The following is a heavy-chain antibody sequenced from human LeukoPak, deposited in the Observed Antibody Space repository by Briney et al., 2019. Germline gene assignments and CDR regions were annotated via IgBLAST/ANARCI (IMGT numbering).Heavy chain of an antibody. J-gene: IGHJ4*02. Sequence: KTSETLSLTCTVSGGSVSSGSYYWSWIRQPPGKGLEWIGYIYYSGSTNYNPSLKSRVTISVDTSKNQSSLKLSSVTAADTAVYYCARSRDGYNPFDYWGQGTLVTVSS. V-gene: IGHV4-61*01. CDR2: IYYSGST. D-gene: IGHD5-24*01. CDR3: ARSRDGYNPFDY. CDR1: GGSVSSGSYY.